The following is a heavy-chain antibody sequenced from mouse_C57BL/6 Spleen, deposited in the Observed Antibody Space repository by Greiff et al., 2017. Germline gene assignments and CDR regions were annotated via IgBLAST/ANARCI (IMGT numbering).Heavy chain of an antibody. CDR2: INYDGSST. CDR1: GFTFSDYY. CDR3: AREGLRQGDYYAMDY. J-gene: IGHJ4*01. V-gene: IGHV5-16*01. D-gene: IGHD2-2*01. Sequence: VQLKESEGGLVQPGSSMKLSCTASGFTFSDYYMAWVRQVPEKGLEWVANINYDGSSTYYLDSLKSRFIISRDNAKNILYLQMSSLKSEDTATYYCAREGLRQGDYYAMDYWGQGTSVTVSS.